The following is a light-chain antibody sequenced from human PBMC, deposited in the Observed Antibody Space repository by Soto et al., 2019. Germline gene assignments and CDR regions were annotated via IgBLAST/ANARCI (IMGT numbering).Light chain of an antibody. CDR1: QSISSW. CDR2: KAS. J-gene: IGKJ1*01. CDR3: QQYSDNWT. Sequence: DIQMTGPPSTLSASVGDRVTITCRASQSISSWLAWYQQKPGTAPKLLIYKASTLQSGVPSRFSGSGSGTEFTLTISSLQPDDFATYYCQQYSDNWTFGQGTKV. V-gene: IGKV1-5*03.